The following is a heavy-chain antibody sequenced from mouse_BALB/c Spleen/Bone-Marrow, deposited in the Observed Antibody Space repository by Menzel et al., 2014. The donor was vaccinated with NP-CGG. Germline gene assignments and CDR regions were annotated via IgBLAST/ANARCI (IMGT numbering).Heavy chain of an antibody. Sequence: QVQLQQSGAELVKPGASVKLSCKASGYTFTSYWMHWVKQGPGQGLEWIGEINPSNGRTNYNEKFKSKATLTVDKSSSTAYMQLSSLTSEDSAVYYCARGYFAYWGQGTLVAVSA. V-gene: IGHV1S81*02. CDR3: ARGYFAY. CDR1: GYTFTSYW. CDR2: INPSNGRT. J-gene: IGHJ3*01. D-gene: IGHD2-14*01.